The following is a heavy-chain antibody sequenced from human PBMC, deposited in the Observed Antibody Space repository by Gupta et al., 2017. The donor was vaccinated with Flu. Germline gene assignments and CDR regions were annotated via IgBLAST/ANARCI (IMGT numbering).Heavy chain of an antibody. CDR3: ARDGPGGSYPN. D-gene: IGHD1-26*01. CDR1: GGSISSYY. V-gene: IGHV4-59*01. CDR2: IYYSGST. J-gene: IGHJ4*02. Sequence: QVQLQESGPGLVKPSETLSLTCTVSGGSISSYYWSWIRQPPGKGLEWIGYIYYSGSTNYNPSLKSRVTISVDTSKNQFSLKLSSVTAADTAVYYCARDGPGGSYPNWGQGTLVTVSS.